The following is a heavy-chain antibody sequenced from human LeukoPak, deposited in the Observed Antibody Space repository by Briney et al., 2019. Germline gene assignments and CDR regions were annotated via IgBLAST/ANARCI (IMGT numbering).Heavy chain of an antibody. CDR3: ARGGDIAVVPLINFPEFDY. CDR1: GYTLTGYY. V-gene: IGHV1-2*02. D-gene: IGHD2-2*01. J-gene: IGHJ4*02. Sequence: APVKVSCKASGYTLTGYYMHWVRQAPGQGLEWMGWINPKSGGTNYAQKFQGRVTMTRDTSISTAYMELSRLSSDDTAVYYCARGGDIAVVPLINFPEFDYWGQGTLVTVSS. CDR2: INPKSGGT.